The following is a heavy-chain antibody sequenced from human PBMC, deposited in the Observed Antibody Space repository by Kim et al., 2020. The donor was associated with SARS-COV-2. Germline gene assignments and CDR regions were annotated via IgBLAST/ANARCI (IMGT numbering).Heavy chain of an antibody. J-gene: IGHJ4*02. CDR1: GGSISSSSYY. CDR3: ARWFRARSGWKY. V-gene: IGHV4-39*01. D-gene: IGHD6-19*01. CDR2: IYYSGST. Sequence: SETLSLTCTVSGGSISSSSYYWGWIRQPPGKGLEWIGSIYYSGSTYYNPSLKSRVTISVDTSKNQFSLKLSSVTAADTAVYYCARWFRARSGWKYWGQGTLVTVSS.